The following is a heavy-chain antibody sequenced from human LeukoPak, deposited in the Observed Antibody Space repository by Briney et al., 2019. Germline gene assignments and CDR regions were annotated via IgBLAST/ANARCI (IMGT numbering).Heavy chain of an antibody. D-gene: IGHD3-22*01. V-gene: IGHV4-30-4*01. J-gene: IGHJ4*02. CDR3: ANSPMYYGTSGYSFFDD. Sequence: SETLSLTCTVSGGSITSGDYYWSWIRQPPGKGLEWIGYFYYSGSTSYCPSLKSRVTISADTSKNQFSLKLNSVTAADTAVYYCANSPMYYGTSGYSFFDDWGQGTLVTVSS. CDR2: FYYSGST. CDR1: GGSITSGDYY.